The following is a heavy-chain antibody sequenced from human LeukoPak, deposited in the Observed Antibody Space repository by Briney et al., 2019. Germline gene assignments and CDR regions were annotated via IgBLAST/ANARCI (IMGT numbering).Heavy chain of an antibody. CDR1: GGSISSGSYY. CDR3: ARVVVPAATEAFDI. Sequence: SETLSLTCTVSGGSISSGSYYWSWIRQPAGKGLEWIGRIYTSGSTNYNPSLKSRVTISVDTSKNQFSLKLSSVTAADTAVYYCARVVVPAATEAFDIWGQGTMVIVSS. CDR2: IYTSGST. J-gene: IGHJ3*02. D-gene: IGHD2-2*01. V-gene: IGHV4-61*02.